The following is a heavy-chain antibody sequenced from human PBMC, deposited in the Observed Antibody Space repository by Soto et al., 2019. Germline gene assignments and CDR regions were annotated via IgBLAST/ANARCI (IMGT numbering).Heavy chain of an antibody. V-gene: IGHV4-34*01. Sequence: SETLSLTCAVEGGSFSGYYWTWIRQPPGTGLEWIGEINHSGSTNYNPSLKSRVTISVDTSKNLFSLKLTSVTAADTAVYYCARDKITGLFDYWGQGTLVTVSS. CDR3: ARDKITGLFDY. CDR1: GGSFSGYY. J-gene: IGHJ4*02. D-gene: IGHD2-8*02. CDR2: INHSGST.